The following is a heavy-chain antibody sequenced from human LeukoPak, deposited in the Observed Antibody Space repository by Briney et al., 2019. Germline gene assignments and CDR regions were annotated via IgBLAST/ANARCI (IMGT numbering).Heavy chain of an antibody. Sequence: PSETLSLTCAVYGGSFSGYYWSWIRQPPGKGLEWIGEINHSGSTNYNPSLKSRVTISGDTSKNQFSLKLSSVTAADTAVYYCAREEPQKYYFYYGGQGTLVTVSS. D-gene: IGHD1-26*01. CDR2: INHSGST. J-gene: IGHJ4*02. CDR3: AREEPQKYYFYY. V-gene: IGHV4-34*01. CDR1: GGSFSGYY.